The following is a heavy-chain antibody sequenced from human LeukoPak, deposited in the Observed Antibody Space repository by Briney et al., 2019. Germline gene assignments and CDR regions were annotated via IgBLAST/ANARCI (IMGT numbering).Heavy chain of an antibody. CDR1: GFTLRGYN. J-gene: IGHJ5*02. CDR3: AAAPELPGWFDP. D-gene: IGHD1-14*01. Sequence: GGSLRLSCASGFTLRGYNMNWVRQAPGKGLEWVASISASSSFIYYSDSVRGRFTISRDNPKKSLYLQMNNLRVEDTAVYFCAAAPELPGWFDPWGQGTLVTVPS. CDR2: ISASSSFI. V-gene: IGHV3-21*01.